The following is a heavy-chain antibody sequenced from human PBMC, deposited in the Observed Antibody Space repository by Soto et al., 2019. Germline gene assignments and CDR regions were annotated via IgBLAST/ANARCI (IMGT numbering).Heavy chain of an antibody. Sequence: PSETLSLTCAVYGGSFSGYYWNWIRQPPGKGLEWIGEINHSGSTNYNPSLKSRVNISVDTSKNQFSLKLSSVTAADTAVYYCARGRQSLDVWGKGTTVTVSS. V-gene: IGHV4-34*01. J-gene: IGHJ6*04. CDR2: INHSGST. CDR3: ARGRQSLDV. CDR1: GGSFSGYY.